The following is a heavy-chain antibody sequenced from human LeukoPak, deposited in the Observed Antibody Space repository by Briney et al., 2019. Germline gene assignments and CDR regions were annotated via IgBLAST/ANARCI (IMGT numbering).Heavy chain of an antibody. CDR1: RFTLSTYW. V-gene: IGHV3-74*01. J-gene: IGHJ4*02. Sequence: TGGSLRLSCAASRFTLSTYWMSWVRQAPGKGLVWVSRITNDGSSTTYADSVKGRFTISRDNAKNMLYLQVNSLRAEDTAVYYCAIQQGGNPAYWGQGTLVTVSS. CDR2: ITNDGSST. D-gene: IGHD1-14*01. CDR3: AIQQGGNPAY.